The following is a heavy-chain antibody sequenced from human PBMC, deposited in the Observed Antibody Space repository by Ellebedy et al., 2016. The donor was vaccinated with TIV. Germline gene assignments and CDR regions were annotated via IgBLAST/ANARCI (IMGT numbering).Heavy chain of an antibody. CDR1: GFTFSSYA. Sequence: GESLKISXAASGFTFSSYAMHWVRQAPGKGLEWVAVISYDGSNKYYADSVKGRFTISRDNSKNTLYLQMNSLRAEDTAVYYCARTSSGEFDYWGQGTLVTVSS. CDR2: ISYDGSNK. CDR3: ARTSSGEFDY. D-gene: IGHD6-19*01. V-gene: IGHV3-30-3*01. J-gene: IGHJ4*02.